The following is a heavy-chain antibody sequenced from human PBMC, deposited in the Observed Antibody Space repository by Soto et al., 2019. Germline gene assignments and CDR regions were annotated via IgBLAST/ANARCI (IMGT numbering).Heavy chain of an antibody. Sequence: PGGSMRLSCAASGFTFSSYAMHWVRQAPGKGLEWVSSVSNSGGSTYYADSVKGRFTISRDNSKNTLYLQMNSLRADDTAVYYCAKKHYVWYFDYWGQGALVTVSS. CDR3: AKKHYVWYFDY. CDR1: GFTFSSYA. V-gene: IGHV3-23*01. CDR2: VSNSGGST. J-gene: IGHJ4*02. D-gene: IGHD3-16*01.